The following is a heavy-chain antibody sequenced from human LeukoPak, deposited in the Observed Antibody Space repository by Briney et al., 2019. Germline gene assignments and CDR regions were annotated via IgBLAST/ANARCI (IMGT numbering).Heavy chain of an antibody. D-gene: IGHD6-19*01. CDR1: GGSFSGYY. J-gene: IGHJ4*02. Sequence: SETLSLTCAVYGGSFSGYYWSWIRQPPGKGLEWIGEINHSGSTNYNPSLKSRVTISVDTSKNQFSLKLSSVTAADTAVYYCARGIAVAGETLIDYWGQGTLVTVSS. CDR3: ARGIAVAGETLIDY. V-gene: IGHV4-34*01. CDR2: INHSGST.